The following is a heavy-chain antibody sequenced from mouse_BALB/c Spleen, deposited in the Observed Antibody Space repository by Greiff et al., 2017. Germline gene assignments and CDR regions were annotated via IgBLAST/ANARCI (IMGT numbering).Heavy chain of an antibody. D-gene: IGHD2-10*02. CDR2: IYPGDGDT. Sequence: VKLQQSGAELVRPGSSVKISCKASGYAFSSYWMNWVKQRPGQGLEWIGQIYPGDGDTNYNGKFKGKATLTADKSSSTAYMQLSSLTSEDSAVYFCARYGNYDVYYFDYWGQGTTLTVSS. CDR1: GYAFSSYW. J-gene: IGHJ2*01. CDR3: ARYGNYDVYYFDY. V-gene: IGHV1-80*01.